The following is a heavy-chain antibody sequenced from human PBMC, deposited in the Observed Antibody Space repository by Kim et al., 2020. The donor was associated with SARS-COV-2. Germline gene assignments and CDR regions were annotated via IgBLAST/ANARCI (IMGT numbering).Heavy chain of an antibody. J-gene: IGHJ3*02. CDR3: ARISDANYYDGSVGDAFDI. CDR1: GGSLNGHF. V-gene: IGHV4-34*01. CDR2: INHNGIV. D-gene: IGHD3-22*01. Sequence: SETLSLTCAVYGGSLNGHFWTWIRQSPGKGLEWIGEINHNGIVKSKPSLPSLKSRVTISLDTSTNQFSLSLYSVTAADTAMYFCARISDANYYDGSVGDAFDIWGQGTMVTVSS.